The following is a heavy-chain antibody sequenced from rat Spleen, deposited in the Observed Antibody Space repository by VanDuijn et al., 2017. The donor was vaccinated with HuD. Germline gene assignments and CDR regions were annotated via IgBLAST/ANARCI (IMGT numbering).Heavy chain of an antibody. V-gene: IGHV5-17*01. CDR2: VIYDGSST. CDR3: ARRGYYGYTYSFFDY. J-gene: IGHJ2*01. CDR1: GFTFSDYA. Sequence: EVQLVESGGGLVQPGRSLKFSCAASGFTFSDYAMAWVRQAPEKGLEWVATVIYDGSSTYYRDSVKGRFTISRDNAKSTLYLQMDSLRSEDTATYYCARRGYYGYTYSFFDYWGQGVMVTVSS. D-gene: IGHD1-9*01.